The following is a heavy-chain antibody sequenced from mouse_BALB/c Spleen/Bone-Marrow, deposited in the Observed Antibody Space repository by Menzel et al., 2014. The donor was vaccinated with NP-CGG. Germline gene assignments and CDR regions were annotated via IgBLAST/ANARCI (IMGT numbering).Heavy chain of an antibody. V-gene: IGHV1-37*01. CDR1: GFSSTDYF. CDR2: IHPYNGDT. Sequence: EVKLMESGPELGKPGASVKLSCRASGFSSTDYFINWVKQSHGKSLEWIGRIHPYNGDTFYNQKFKVKATLTVDKSSNTARMELLSLTSEDSAVYYCGRYGYDAMDFLGQGTSATVSS. J-gene: IGHJ4*01. D-gene: IGHD1-1*02. CDR3: GRYGYDAMDF.